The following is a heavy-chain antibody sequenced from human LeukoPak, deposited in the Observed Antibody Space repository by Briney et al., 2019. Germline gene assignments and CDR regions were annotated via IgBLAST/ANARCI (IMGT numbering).Heavy chain of an antibody. J-gene: IGHJ3*02. V-gene: IGHV4-59*08. Sequence: PSETLSLTCTVSGGSISSYYWSWIRQPPGKGQEWIGYISYSGSTKYNPSLKSRVTISIDTSKKQFSLNLSSVTAADTAVYHCARHRQYDADVFDIWGQGTMVTVSS. CDR3: ARHRQYDADVFDI. CDR1: GGSISSYY. CDR2: ISYSGST. D-gene: IGHD2-8*01.